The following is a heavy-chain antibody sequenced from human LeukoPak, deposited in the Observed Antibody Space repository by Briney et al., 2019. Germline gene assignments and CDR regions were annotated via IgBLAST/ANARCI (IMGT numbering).Heavy chain of an antibody. Sequence: ASVKVSCKASGYTFTGYYMHWVRQAPGQGLEWMGRINPNSGGTNYAQKFQGRVTMTRDTSISTAYMELCRLRSDDTAVYYCARDGPLIWFGESLALYWGQGTLVTVSA. CDR2: INPNSGGT. J-gene: IGHJ4*02. D-gene: IGHD3-10*01. CDR3: ARDGPLIWFGESLALY. V-gene: IGHV1-2*06. CDR1: GYTFTGYY.